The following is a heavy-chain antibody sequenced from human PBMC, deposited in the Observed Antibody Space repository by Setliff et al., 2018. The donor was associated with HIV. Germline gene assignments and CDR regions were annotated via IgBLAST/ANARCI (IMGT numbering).Heavy chain of an antibody. D-gene: IGHD4-4*01. CDR1: GFTVSNNY. CDR2: ISYDGSYK. Sequence: GGSLRLSCAASGFTVSNNYMSWVRQAPGKGLEWVAVISYDGSYKYYADSVKGRFTISRDNSKNTLYVQMNSLRADDTAVYYCVRDLTTIVTRKVFDIWGQGTMVTVSS. J-gene: IGHJ3*02. CDR3: VRDLTTIVTRKVFDI. V-gene: IGHV3-30*03.